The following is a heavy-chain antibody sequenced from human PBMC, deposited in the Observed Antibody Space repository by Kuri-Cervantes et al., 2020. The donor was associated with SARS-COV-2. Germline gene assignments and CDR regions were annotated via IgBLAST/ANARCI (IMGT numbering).Heavy chain of an antibody. CDR2: IKGGSETT. J-gene: IGHJ4*02. Sequence: LSLTCAASGFTFSSYAMSWVRQAPGKGLEWVSCIKGGSETTYYAASVKGRFTVSRDNAKNTLYLLMSSLRVEDTAMYYCARDLGVAPDFWGQGTQVTVSS. CDR1: GFTFSSYA. CDR3: ARDLGVAPDF. V-gene: IGHV3-23*01. D-gene: IGHD3-16*01.